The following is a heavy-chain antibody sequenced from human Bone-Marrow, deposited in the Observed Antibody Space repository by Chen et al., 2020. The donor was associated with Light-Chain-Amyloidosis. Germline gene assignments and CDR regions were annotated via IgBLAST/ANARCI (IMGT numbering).Heavy chain of an antibody. CDR3: ARAHRFGPKVYYFDY. D-gene: IGHD3-10*01. J-gene: IGHJ4*02. Sequence: QVQLVQSGAEVKKPGSSVKVSCKASGGTFSSYAISWVRQAPGQGLEWMGRIIPIFGTANYTQNFQGRVTITADNSTSTAYMELSSLRSEDTAVYYCARAHRFGPKVYYFDYWGQGTLVTVSS. CDR2: IIPIFGTA. CDR1: GGTFSSYA. V-gene: IGHV1-69*06.